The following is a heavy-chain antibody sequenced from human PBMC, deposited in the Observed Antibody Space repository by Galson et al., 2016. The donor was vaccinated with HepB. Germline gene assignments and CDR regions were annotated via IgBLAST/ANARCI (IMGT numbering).Heavy chain of an antibody. V-gene: IGHV3-11*04. J-gene: IGHJ4*02. Sequence: SLRLSCAASGSTFTDYYMSWMRQAPGKGLEWISYIGPTGGTEEYADSVKGRFTISRDNGKNSVYLQMNSLRVEDTAVYYCARDVNWGPTNYWGQGTLVTVSS. D-gene: IGHD7-27*01. CDR2: IGPTGGTE. CDR3: ARDVNWGPTNY. CDR1: GSTFTDYY.